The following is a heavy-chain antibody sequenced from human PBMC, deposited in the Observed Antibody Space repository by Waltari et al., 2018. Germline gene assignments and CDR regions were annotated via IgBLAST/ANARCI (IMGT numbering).Heavy chain of an antibody. V-gene: IGHV1-69*09. CDR2: IIPILGIA. CDR1: GGTFSSYA. J-gene: IGHJ4*02. CDR3: ASSIAAAGKDFDY. D-gene: IGHD6-13*01. Sequence: QVQLVQSGAEVKKPGSSVKVSCKASGGTFSSYAISWVRQAPGQGLEWMGRIIPILGIANYAQKFQGRVTITADKSTSTAYMELSSLRSEDTAVYYCASSIAAAGKDFDYWGQGTLVTVSS.